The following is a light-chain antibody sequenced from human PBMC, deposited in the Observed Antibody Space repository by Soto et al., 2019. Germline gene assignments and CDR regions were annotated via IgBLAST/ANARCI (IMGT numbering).Light chain of an antibody. CDR1: QSVSSY. V-gene: IGKV3-20*01. J-gene: IGKJ1*01. CDR2: GAS. Sequence: EIVLTQSPATLSLSPGERATLSCRASQSVSSYLAWYQQKPGQAPRLLIYGASNRATGIPDRFSGSGSGTDFTLTISRLEPEDFAVYYCQQYGSSGTFGQGTEVDIK. CDR3: QQYGSSGT.